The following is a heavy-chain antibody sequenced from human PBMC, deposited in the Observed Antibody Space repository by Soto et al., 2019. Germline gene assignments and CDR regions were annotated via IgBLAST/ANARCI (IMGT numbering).Heavy chain of an antibody. D-gene: IGHD4-4*01. CDR2: IYYSGST. J-gene: IGHJ5*02. CDR3: ARHAPTEPRYNWFDP. Sequence: SETLSLTCTVSGGSISSSSYYWGWIRQPPGKGLEWIGSIYYSGSTYYNPSLKSRVTISVDTSKNQFSLKLSSVTAADTAVYYCARHAPTEPRYNWFDPWGQGTLVTVSS. CDR1: GGSISSSSYY. V-gene: IGHV4-39*01.